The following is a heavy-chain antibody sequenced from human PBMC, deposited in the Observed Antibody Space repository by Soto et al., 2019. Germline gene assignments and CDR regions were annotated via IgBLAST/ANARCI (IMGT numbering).Heavy chain of an antibody. CDR3: ARGGSSSDHGMDV. J-gene: IGHJ6*02. CDR1: GFTFSRYT. Sequence: EVQLEESGGGLVQPGGSLRLSCAASGFTFSRYTMNWVRQTPGKGLEWVSYISSGSLSIYYADSVKGRFTVSRDNAKNSLCLQMNSLRDEDTAVYYCARGGSSSDHGMDVWGQGTTVTVSS. V-gene: IGHV3-48*02. D-gene: IGHD3-16*01. CDR2: ISSGSLSI.